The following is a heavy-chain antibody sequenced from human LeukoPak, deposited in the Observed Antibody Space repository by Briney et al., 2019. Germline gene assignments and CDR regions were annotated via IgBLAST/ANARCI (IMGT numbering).Heavy chain of an antibody. Sequence: GGSLRLSCAASGFTFSRYWMSWVRQAPGKGLEWVANIKQDGSEKYYVDSVKGRFTISRDNAKNSLYLQMNSLRADDTAVYYCAKGAYYDILTGSYPPLGWFDSWGQGTLVTVSS. V-gene: IGHV3-7*04. D-gene: IGHD3-9*01. CDR3: AKGAYYDILTGSYPPLGWFDS. CDR1: GFTFSRYW. J-gene: IGHJ5*01. CDR2: IKQDGSEK.